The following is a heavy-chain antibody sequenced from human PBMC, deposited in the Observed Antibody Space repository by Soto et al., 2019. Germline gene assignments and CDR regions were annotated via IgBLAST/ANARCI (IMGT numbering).Heavy chain of an antibody. CDR2: IYYSGST. CDR1: GGSISSGDYY. V-gene: IGHV4-30-4*01. Sequence: QVQLQESGPGLVKPSQTLSLTCTVSGGSISSGDYYWSWIRQPPGKGLEWIGYIYYSGSTYYKPSLKSRGTISVDTSKKQLPLKLSSVTAADTAVYSCARDVVVVVAAYNWFAPWGQGTLVTVSS. D-gene: IGHD2-15*01. CDR3: ARDVVVVVAAYNWFAP. J-gene: IGHJ5*02.